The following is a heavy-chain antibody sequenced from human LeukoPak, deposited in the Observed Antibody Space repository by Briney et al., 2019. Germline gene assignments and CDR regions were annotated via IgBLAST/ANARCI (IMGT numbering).Heavy chain of an antibody. D-gene: IGHD4-17*01. CDR1: GGSISSSNW. CDR2: IYHSGST. CDR3: ARVKGEHGDYTLYYYYGMDV. J-gene: IGHJ6*02. V-gene: IGHV4-4*02. Sequence: NPSETLSLTCAVSGGSISSSNWWSWVRQPPGKGLEWIGEIYHSGSTNYNPSLKSRVTISVDKSKNQFSLKLSSVTAADTAVYYCARVKGEHGDYTLYYYYGMDVWGQGTTVTVSS.